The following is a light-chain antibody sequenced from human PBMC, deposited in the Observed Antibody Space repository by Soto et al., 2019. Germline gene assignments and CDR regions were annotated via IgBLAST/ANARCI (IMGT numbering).Light chain of an antibody. J-gene: IGKJ1*01. Sequence: EIVLTQSPGTLSLSPGDRATLSCRASQSVSTNNFAWYQQRPGQAPRLLIYGASSRATGIPDRFSGSGSGTDFTLTISRLETQDFAVYYCQQFDNSLWSFGQGTKVHIK. CDR1: QSVSTNN. CDR2: GAS. V-gene: IGKV3-20*01. CDR3: QQFDNSLWS.